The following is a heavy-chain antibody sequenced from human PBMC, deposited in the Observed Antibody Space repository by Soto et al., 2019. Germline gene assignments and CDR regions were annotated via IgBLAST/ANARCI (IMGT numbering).Heavy chain of an antibody. CDR2: FYYSGST. CDR3: ARVASHYDYIWGSYPSWNYYYMDV. D-gene: IGHD3-16*02. J-gene: IGHJ6*03. CDR1: GGSISSYY. Sequence: SETLSLTCTVSGGSISSYYWSWIRQPPGKGLEWIGYFYYSGSTNYNPSLKSRVTISVDTSKNQFSLKLSSVTAADTAVYYCARVASHYDYIWGSYPSWNYYYMDVWGKGTTVTVSS. V-gene: IGHV4-59*01.